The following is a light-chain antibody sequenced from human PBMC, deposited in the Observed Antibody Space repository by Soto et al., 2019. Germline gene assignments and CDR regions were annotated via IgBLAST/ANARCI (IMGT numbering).Light chain of an antibody. J-gene: IGLJ1*01. V-gene: IGLV2-11*01. CDR2: QVT. CDR1: SSDVGGYDF. CDR3: TSYSSSDIFYV. Sequence: QSALTQPRSVSGSPGQSVTISCTGTSSDVGGYDFVSWYQQHPGKAPKLMIYQVTNRPSRVSNRFSGSKSGNTASLTISGLQADDEADYYCTSYSSSDIFYVFGTGTKVTVL.